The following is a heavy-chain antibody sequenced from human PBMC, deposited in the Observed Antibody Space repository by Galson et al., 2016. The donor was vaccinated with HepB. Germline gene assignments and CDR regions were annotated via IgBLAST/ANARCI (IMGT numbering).Heavy chain of an antibody. CDR1: GDSVSNNSAA. Sequence: CAISGDSVSNNSAAWNWIRQSPSRGLEWLGRTYYRSKWYNDYAESVKSRITINVDTSKNQFSLQLNSVTPEDTAVYYCARDPFDGSVYYLPYYFYYGMDVWGQGTTVTVSS. D-gene: IGHD3-22*01. V-gene: IGHV6-1*01. CDR3: ARDPFDGSVYYLPYYFYYGMDV. CDR2: TYYRSKWYN. J-gene: IGHJ6*02.